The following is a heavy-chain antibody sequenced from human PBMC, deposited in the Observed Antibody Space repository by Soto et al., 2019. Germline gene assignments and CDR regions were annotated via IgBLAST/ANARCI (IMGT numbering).Heavy chain of an antibody. Sequence: QVQLVQSGAEVKKPGSSVKVSCTASGGTVSSYAISWVRQAPGQGLEWMVGIIPIFGTANYARKVQGRGTITADETTSTDYMELGSLRAEETAVYYCARDPTYGGARGSVGYWGQGTLVTVSS. J-gene: IGHJ4*02. V-gene: IGHV1-69*12. D-gene: IGHD1-26*01. CDR2: IIPIFGTA. CDR3: ARDPTYGGARGSVGY. CDR1: GGTVSSYA.